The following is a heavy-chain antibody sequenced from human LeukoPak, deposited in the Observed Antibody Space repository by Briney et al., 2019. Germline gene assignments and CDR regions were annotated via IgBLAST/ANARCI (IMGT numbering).Heavy chain of an antibody. Sequence: PGGSLRLSCAASGFTFSSYAMSWVRQAPGKGLEWVSAISGSGGSTYYADSVKGRFTISRDNSKNTLYLQMNSLRAEDTAVYYCAKAGYSSSWSGGNNWFDPWGQGTLVTVSS. CDR3: AKAGYSSSWSGGNNWFDP. CDR2: ISGSGGST. D-gene: IGHD6-13*01. CDR1: GFTFSSYA. J-gene: IGHJ5*02. V-gene: IGHV3-23*01.